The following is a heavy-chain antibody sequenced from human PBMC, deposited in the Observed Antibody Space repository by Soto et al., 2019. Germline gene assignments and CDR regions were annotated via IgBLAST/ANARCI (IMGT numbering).Heavy chain of an antibody. CDR2: ISGSSHTI. Sequence: SCAASGFTFSYYTMNWVRQAPGKGLEWVSYISGSSHTIYYADSVKGRFTISRDNAKNSLHLQMNSLRDEDTAVYYCARPQTYDFWRAFDSWGQGTLVTVSS. J-gene: IGHJ4*02. D-gene: IGHD3-3*01. V-gene: IGHV3-48*02. CDR3: ARPQTYDFWRAFDS. CDR1: GFTFSYYT.